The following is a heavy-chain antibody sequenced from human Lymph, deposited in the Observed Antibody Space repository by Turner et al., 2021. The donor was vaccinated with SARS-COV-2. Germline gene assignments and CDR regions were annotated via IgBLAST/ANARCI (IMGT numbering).Heavy chain of an antibody. V-gene: IGHV3-33*01. D-gene: IGHD3-16*01. Sequence: QVQPVESGGGVVQAGRSLRLTCAASGFTFRNSGMHWLRLAPGEGLEWGAIICYNGSDKFYADSVKGRFTISRDKSMNTLYLQMNSLEAEDTAVYYCARHNGGRLDYWGQGTLVTVSS. CDR3: ARHNGGRLDY. CDR2: ICYNGSDK. CDR1: GFTFRNSG. J-gene: IGHJ4*02.